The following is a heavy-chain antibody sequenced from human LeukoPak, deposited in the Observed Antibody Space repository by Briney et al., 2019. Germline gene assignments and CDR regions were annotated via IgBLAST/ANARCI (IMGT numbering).Heavy chain of an antibody. J-gene: IGHJ4*02. CDR3: TTEGGDHRAVACTPLY. V-gene: IGHV3-15*01. CDR1: GFTFSNAW. D-gene: IGHD6-19*01. Sequence: GGSLRLSCAASGFTFSNAWMSSVRQAPRKGQEWVCRITSKTDGGTTDYASPVKGRFTISGDDSKNTLYLQMNSLKTEDTAVDSCTTEGGDHRAVACTPLYWGQGTLVTVSS. CDR2: ITSKTDGGTT.